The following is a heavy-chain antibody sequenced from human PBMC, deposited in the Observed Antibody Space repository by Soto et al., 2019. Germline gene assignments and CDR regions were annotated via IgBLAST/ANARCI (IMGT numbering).Heavy chain of an antibody. D-gene: IGHD3-22*01. CDR3: TTDFTDSSGYYYSYFDY. Sequence: PGGSLRLSCAASGFTFSNAWMSWVRQAPGKGLEWVGRIKSKTDGGTTDYAAPVKGRFTISRDDSKNTLYLQMNSLKTEDTAVYYCTTDFTDSSGYYYSYFDYWGQGTLVTVSS. V-gene: IGHV3-15*01. J-gene: IGHJ4*02. CDR2: IKSKTDGGTT. CDR1: GFTFSNAW.